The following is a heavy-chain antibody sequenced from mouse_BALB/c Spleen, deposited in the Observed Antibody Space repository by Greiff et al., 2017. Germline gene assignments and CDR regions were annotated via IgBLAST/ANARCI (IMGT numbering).Heavy chain of an antibody. Sequence: EVMLVESGGGLVQPGGSRKLSCAASGFTFSSFGMHWVRQAPEKGLEWVAYISSGSSTIYYADTVKGRLTISRDNPKNTLFLQMTSLRSEDTAMYYCARCYYGSSSPYYFDYWGQGTTLTVSS. CDR3: ARCYYGSSSPYYFDY. CDR1: GFTFSSFG. D-gene: IGHD1-1*01. J-gene: IGHJ2*01. V-gene: IGHV5-17*02. CDR2: ISSGSSTI.